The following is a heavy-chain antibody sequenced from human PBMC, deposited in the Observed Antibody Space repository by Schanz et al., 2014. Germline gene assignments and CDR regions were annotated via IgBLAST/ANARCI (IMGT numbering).Heavy chain of an antibody. Sequence: VQLVESGGGVVRPGGSLRLSCAGSGFTFSDHYMSWVRQAPGKGLEWVANIKQDGSEKYYVDSVKGRFTISRDNSKNTLYLQMNSLRAEDTAVYYCAKVAPAATYLDSWGLGTLVTVSS. CDR3: AKVAPAATYLDS. CDR2: IKQDGSEK. CDR1: GFTFSDHY. D-gene: IGHD2-2*01. V-gene: IGHV3-7*01. J-gene: IGHJ4*02.